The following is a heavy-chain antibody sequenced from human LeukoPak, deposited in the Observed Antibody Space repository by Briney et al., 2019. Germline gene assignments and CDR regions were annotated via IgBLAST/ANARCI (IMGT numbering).Heavy chain of an antibody. D-gene: IGHD4-23*01. Sequence: ASVKVSCKASGYTFTGYYMHWVRQAPGQGLEWMGWINPNSGGTNYAQKFQGRVTMTRDTSISTAYMELSRLRSDDTAVYYCARSVVTLYWYFDLGGRGTLVTVSS. V-gene: IGHV1-2*02. CDR3: ARSVVTLYWYFDL. CDR2: INPNSGGT. J-gene: IGHJ2*01. CDR1: GYTFTGYY.